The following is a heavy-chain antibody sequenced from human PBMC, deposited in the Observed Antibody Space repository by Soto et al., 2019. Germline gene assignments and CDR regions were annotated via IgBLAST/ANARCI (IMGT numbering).Heavy chain of an antibody. V-gene: IGHV4-61*01. D-gene: IGHD4-17*01. CDR2: IYYSGST. Sequence: SETLSLTCTVSGGSVSSGSYYWSWIRQPPGKGLEWIGYIYYSGSTNYNPSLKSRVTISVDTSKNQFSLKLSSVTAADTAVYYCAVYGGNSGVRFDPWGQGTLVTVSS. CDR1: GGSVSSGSYY. CDR3: AVYGGNSGVRFDP. J-gene: IGHJ5*02.